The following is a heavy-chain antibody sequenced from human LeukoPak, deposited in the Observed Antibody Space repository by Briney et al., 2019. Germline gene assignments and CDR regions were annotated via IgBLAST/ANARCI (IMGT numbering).Heavy chain of an antibody. V-gene: IGHV4-4*02. Sequence: PSVTLSLTCAVSGGSISSSNWGSWVRQPPGKVLVGIGGIYHGGGTGFHPALNRRVTISGGKSKNQLSLKLSSVTAADTAVYYCARVKFYDSSGYQTADPYWYFDLWGRGTLVTVSS. CDR3: ARVKFYDSSGYQTADPYWYFDL. J-gene: IGHJ2*01. CDR1: GGSISSSNW. CDR2: IYHGGGT. D-gene: IGHD3-22*01.